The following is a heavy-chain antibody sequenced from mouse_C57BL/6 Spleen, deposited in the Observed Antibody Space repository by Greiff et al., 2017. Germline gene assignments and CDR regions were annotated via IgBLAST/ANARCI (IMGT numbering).Heavy chain of an antibody. CDR1: GYAFSSSW. D-gene: IGHD2-4*01. CDR2: IYPGDGDT. V-gene: IGHV1-82*01. Sequence: VQGVESGPELVKPGASVKISCKASGYAFSSSWMNWVKQRPGKGLEWIGRIYPGDGDTNYNGKFKGKATLTADKSSSTAYMQLSSLTSEDSAVYFCARGRVYYDYDQTYWGQGTLVTVSA. J-gene: IGHJ3*01. CDR3: ARGRVYYDYDQTY.